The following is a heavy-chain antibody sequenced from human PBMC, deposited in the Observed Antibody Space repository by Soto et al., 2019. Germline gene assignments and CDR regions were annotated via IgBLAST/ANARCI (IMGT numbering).Heavy chain of an antibody. CDR1: GFTFSSYA. J-gene: IGHJ4*02. Sequence: EVQLLESGGGLVQPGGSLRLSCAASGFTFSSYAMSWVRQAPGKGLERVSGITGSGGDTYYADSVKGRFTISRDNFQNTLYLQMNSLRAEDTAVYYCAKGKRYSSSWYGAFDYWGQGTLVTVSS. D-gene: IGHD6-13*01. CDR2: ITGSGGDT. CDR3: AKGKRYSSSWYGAFDY. V-gene: IGHV3-23*01.